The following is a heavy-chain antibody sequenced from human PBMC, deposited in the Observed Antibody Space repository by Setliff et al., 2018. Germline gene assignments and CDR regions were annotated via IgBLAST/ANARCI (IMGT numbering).Heavy chain of an antibody. CDR2: IYHSGST. D-gene: IGHD3-3*01. J-gene: IGHJ6*03. V-gene: IGHV4-38-2*01. Sequence: PSETLSLTCAVSGYVISSGYYWGWIRQPPGKGLEWIGSIYHSGSTYYNPSLKSRVTISVDTSKKQFSLKLSSVTAADTAVYYCARGIPAYDFWSGYYIGYYYYMDVWGKGTTVTVSS. CDR1: GYVISSGYY. CDR3: ARGIPAYDFWSGYYIGYYYYMDV.